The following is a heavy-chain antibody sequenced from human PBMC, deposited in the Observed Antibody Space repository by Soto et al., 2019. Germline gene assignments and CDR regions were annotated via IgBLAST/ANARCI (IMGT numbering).Heavy chain of an antibody. V-gene: IGHV4-34*01. D-gene: IGHD3-16*02. CDR1: GGSFSGYY. CDR3: ARGFWITFGGVIVINWFDP. CDR2: INHSGST. Sequence: SETLSLTCAVYGGSFSGYYWSWIRQPPGKGLEWIGEINHSGSTNYNPSLKSRVTISVDTSKNQFSLKLSSVTAADTAVYYCARGFWITFGGVIVINWFDPWGQGTLVTVSS. J-gene: IGHJ5*02.